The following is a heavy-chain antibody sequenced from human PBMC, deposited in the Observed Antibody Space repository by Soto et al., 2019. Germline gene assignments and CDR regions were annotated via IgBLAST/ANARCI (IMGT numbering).Heavy chain of an antibody. J-gene: IGHJ3*02. CDR3: ARDRTNGLYSNDAFDI. Sequence: QVQLEESGGGVVQPGRSLRLSCEASGFTFNTYSMHWVRQPPGKGLEWLAAIWYDGTQKYYADSVKGRFIISRDNAKNSLYLQMISLGVEDTAVYYCARDRTNGLYSNDAFDIWGQGTMVTVSS. CDR2: IWYDGTQK. V-gene: IGHV3-33*01. CDR1: GFTFNTYS. D-gene: IGHD4-4*01.